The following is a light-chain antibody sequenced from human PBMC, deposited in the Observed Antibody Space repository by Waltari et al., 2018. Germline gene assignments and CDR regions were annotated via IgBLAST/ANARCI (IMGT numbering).Light chain of an antibody. Sequence: QPVLTQSSHASASLGSSVKPTSTLSSGHSTFIIAWHQHPPGKAPRYSMKLEGSGRYNKGSGDHDRFSGSSSGADRTLTISNVQYEDEADYCCETWDRKTQGIFGGGTQLTVL. V-gene: IGLV4-60*02. CDR2: LEGSGRY. J-gene: IGLJ2*01. CDR3: ETWDRKTQGI. CDR1: SGHSTFI.